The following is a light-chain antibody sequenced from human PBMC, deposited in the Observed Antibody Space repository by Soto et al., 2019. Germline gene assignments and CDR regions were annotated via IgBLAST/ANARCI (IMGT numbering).Light chain of an antibody. V-gene: IGKV1-39*01. CDR2: AAS. J-gene: IGKJ5*01. Sequence: DIQMTQSPSSLSASVVDRFTITFLASQSISSYLNWYQQKPGKAPKLLIYAASSLQSGVPSRFSGSGSGTDFTLTISSLQPEDFATYYCQQSYSTPITFGQGTRLEN. CDR3: QQSYSTPIT. CDR1: QSISSY.